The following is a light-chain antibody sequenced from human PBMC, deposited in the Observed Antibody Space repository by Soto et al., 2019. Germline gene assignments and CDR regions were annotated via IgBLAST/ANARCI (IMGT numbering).Light chain of an antibody. J-gene: IGKJ1*01. Sequence: PGDRVTLSCRASQSVSSSYLTWYQQKPGQAPRLLIYGAYTRATGIPARFSGSGSGTDFTLTISSLQPENFAVYYCQQDYNFPWTFGQGTKVEIK. CDR3: QQDYNFPWT. V-gene: IGKV3D-7*01. CDR1: QSVSSSY. CDR2: GAY.